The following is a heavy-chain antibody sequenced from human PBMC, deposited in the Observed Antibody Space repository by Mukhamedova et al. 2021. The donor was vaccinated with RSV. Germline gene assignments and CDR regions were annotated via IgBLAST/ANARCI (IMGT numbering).Heavy chain of an antibody. J-gene: IGHJ5*02. D-gene: IGHD6-19*01. CDR2: ISSSGSTI. CDR3: ARASQVAGTGWFDP. Sequence: YMSWIHQAPGKGLEWVSYISSSGSTIYYADSVKGRFTISRDNAKNSLYLQMNSLRAEDTAVYYCARASQVAGTGWFDPWGQGTLV. V-gene: IGHV3-11*01. CDR1: Y.